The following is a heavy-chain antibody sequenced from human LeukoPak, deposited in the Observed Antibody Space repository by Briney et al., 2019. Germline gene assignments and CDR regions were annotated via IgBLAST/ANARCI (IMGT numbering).Heavy chain of an antibody. CDR2: IYHSGST. J-gene: IGHJ5*02. CDR3: ARDGSDCSSTSCLYNWFDP. D-gene: IGHD2-2*01. V-gene: IGHV4-4*02. Sequence: PSETLSLTCAVSGGSISSSNWWSWVRQPPGKGLEWIGEIYHSGSTNYNPSLKSRVTISVDKSKNQFSLKLSSVTAADTAVYYCARDGSDCSSTSCLYNWFDPWGQGTLVTVSS. CDR1: GGSISSSNW.